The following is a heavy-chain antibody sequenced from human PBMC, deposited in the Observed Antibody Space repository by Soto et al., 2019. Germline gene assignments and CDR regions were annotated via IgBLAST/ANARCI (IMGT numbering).Heavy chain of an antibody. Sequence: EVQLVESGGGLVKPGGSLRLSCAASGFTFSSYSMNWVRQAPGKGLEWVSSISSSSSYIYYADSVKGRFTISRDNAKNSLYLQMNSLRAEDTAVYYWARDINVDIVATISFYYGMDVWGQGTTVTVSS. D-gene: IGHD5-12*01. J-gene: IGHJ6*02. CDR2: ISSSSSYI. CDR1: GFTFSSYS. V-gene: IGHV3-21*01. CDR3: ARDINVDIVATISFYYGMDV.